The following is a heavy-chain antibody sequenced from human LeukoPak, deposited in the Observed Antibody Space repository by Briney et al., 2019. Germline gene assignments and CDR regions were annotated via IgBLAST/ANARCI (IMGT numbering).Heavy chain of an antibody. Sequence: SETLSLTCTVSGVSISSGSYYWRWIRQPAGKGLEWIGRIYTRGSTNYNPSLKSRVTISVDTSKNQFSLKLSSVTAADTAVYYCAREVPYTLEVDYWGQGTLVTVSS. V-gene: IGHV4-61*02. D-gene: IGHD5-18*01. CDR2: IYTRGST. CDR1: GVSISSGSYY. J-gene: IGHJ4*02. CDR3: AREVPYTLEVDY.